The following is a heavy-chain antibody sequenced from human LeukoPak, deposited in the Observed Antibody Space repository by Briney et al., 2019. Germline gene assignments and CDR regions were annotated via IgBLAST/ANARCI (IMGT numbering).Heavy chain of an antibody. CDR3: ARHPLYGSGSRLYYHYMDV. CDR2: IYYSGTT. V-gene: IGHV4-39*01. Sequence: SETLSLTCTVSGGSISSRSHHWGWIRQPPGKGLEWIGSIYYSGTTYYNASPKSRVTISVDTSKKQFSLRLSSVTAADTAVYYCARHPLYGSGSRLYYHYMDVWGKGTTVTVSS. CDR1: GGSISSRSHH. D-gene: IGHD3-10*01. J-gene: IGHJ6*03.